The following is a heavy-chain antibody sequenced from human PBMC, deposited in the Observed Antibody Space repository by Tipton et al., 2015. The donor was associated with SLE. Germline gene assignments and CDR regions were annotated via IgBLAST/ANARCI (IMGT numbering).Heavy chain of an antibody. J-gene: IGHJ4*02. CDR2: ISYDGSNK. Sequence: SLRLSCAASGFTFSSYAMHWVRQAPGKGLEWVAVISYDGSNKYYADSVKGRFTISRDNSKNTLYLQMNSLRAEDTAVYYCARDHGAVADYWGQGTLVTVSS. CDR1: GFTFSSYA. V-gene: IGHV3-30-3*01. CDR3: ARDHGAVADY. D-gene: IGHD6-19*01.